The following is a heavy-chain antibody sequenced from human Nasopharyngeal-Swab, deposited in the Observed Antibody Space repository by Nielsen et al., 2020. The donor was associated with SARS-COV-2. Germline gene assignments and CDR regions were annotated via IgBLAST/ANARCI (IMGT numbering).Heavy chain of an antibody. D-gene: IGHD5-12*01. V-gene: IGHV3-9*01. J-gene: IGHJ6*02. Sequence: SLKISCAASGFTFDDYAMHWVRQAPGKGLEWVSGISWNSGSIGYADSVKGRFTISRDNAKNSLYLQMNSLRAEDTALYYRAKDITWGYDPYSMDVWGQGTTVTVSS. CDR2: ISWNSGSI. CDR3: AKDITWGYDPYSMDV. CDR1: GFTFDDYA.